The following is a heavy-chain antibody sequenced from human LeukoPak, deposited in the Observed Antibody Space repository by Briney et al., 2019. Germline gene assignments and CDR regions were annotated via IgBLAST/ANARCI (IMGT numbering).Heavy chain of an antibody. V-gene: IGHV3-33*01. CDR2: IWYGGGNK. CDR1: GFTSSSYG. J-gene: IGHJ4*02. D-gene: IGHD7-27*01. CDR3: ARDIEEGRGDLRLGFDS. Sequence: GRSLRLSCAASGFTSSSYGMHWVRQAPGKGLEWVALIWYGGGNKYYADSVKGRFTISRDNSKNTLYLQMNSLTAEDTAVYYCARDIEEGRGDLRLGFDSWGQGTPVTVSS.